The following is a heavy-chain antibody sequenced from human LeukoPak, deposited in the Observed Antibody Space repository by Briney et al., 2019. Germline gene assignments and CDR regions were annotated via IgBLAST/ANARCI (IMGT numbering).Heavy chain of an antibody. CDR3: AKDSRGKYYYGSGSPRYYYGMDV. CDR2: VSSNGGTI. J-gene: IGHJ6*02. V-gene: IGHV3-64*04. D-gene: IGHD3-10*01. CDR1: GFTFSSYA. Sequence: GALRLSCSASGFTFSSYAMHWVRQAPGKGLRFVSSVSSNGGTIYYADSVKGRFTISRDNSKNTLYLQMNSLRAEDTAVYYCAKDSRGKYYYGSGSPRYYYGMDVWGQGTTVTVSS.